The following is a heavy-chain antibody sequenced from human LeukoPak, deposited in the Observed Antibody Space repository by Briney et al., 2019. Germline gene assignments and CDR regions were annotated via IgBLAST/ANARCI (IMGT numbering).Heavy chain of an antibody. CDR1: GFTFSTYG. J-gene: IGHJ4*02. Sequence: GGSLRLSCAASGFTFSTYGMNWVRQAPGKGLEWVSGVSPSGDITYYADSVKGRFTISRDNSKNTLYLQMNSLRAEDTAVYYCTGNYYGSGSYADFDYWGQGTLVTVSS. D-gene: IGHD3-10*01. CDR2: VSPSGDIT. CDR3: TGNYYGSGSYADFDY. V-gene: IGHV3-23*01.